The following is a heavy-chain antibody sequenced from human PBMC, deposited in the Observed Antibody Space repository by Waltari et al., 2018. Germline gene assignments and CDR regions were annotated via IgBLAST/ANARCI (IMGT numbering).Heavy chain of an antibody. CDR3: ATSRDRDRVYYYYYMDV. CDR1: GFTFSSYA. D-gene: IGHD2-21*02. J-gene: IGHJ6*03. V-gene: IGHV3-23*01. CDR2: ISGSGGST. Sequence: EVQLLESGGGLVQPGGSLRLSCAASGFTFSSYAMSWVRQAPGKGLEWVSAISGSGGSTYYADSVKGRFTISRDNSKNTLYLQMNSLRAEDTAVYYCATSRDRDRVYYYYYMDVWGKGITVTISS.